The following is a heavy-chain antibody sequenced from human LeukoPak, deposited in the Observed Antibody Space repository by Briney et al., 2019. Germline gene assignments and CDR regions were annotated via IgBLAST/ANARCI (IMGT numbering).Heavy chain of an antibody. Sequence: GASVKVSCKASGGTFSSYAISWVRQAPGQGLEWMGGIIPIFGTANYAQKFQGRVTITADESTSTAYMELSSLRSEDTAVYYCARGAGVAARPSPGVVAFDIWGQGTMVTVSS. CDR1: GGTFSSYA. V-gene: IGHV1-69*13. D-gene: IGHD6-6*01. CDR3: ARGAGVAARPSPGVVAFDI. CDR2: IIPIFGTA. J-gene: IGHJ3*02.